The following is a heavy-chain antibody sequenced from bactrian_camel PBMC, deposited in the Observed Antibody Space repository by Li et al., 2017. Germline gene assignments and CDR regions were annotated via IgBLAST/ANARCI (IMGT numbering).Heavy chain of an antibody. D-gene: IGHD2*01. Sequence: HVQLVESGGGSVQEGGSLRLSCAASGNINSRLCMGWFRQGPGKEREGVASIHTSASRTRYGDFVKGRFTISADTAKNTVYLQMNSLKPEDTAMYYCAARGPYCYTKLSVADFTYWGQGTQVTVS. V-gene: IGHV3S53*01. CDR2: IHTSASRT. J-gene: IGHJ6*01. CDR1: GNINSRLC. CDR3: AARGPYCYTKLSVADFTY.